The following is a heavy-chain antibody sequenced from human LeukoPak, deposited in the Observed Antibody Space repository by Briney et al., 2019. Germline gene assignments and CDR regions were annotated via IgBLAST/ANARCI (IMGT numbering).Heavy chain of an antibody. CDR2: ITESGDYT. D-gene: IGHD1-20*01. J-gene: IGHJ3*02. CDR1: GFTFRSYA. CDR3: ARDGYNYTSRDNDGFDI. Sequence: PGGSLRLSCAASGFTFRSYAMNWVRQAPGKGLDWVSVITESGDYTQYADFVKGRFTISRDNSKNTLYLQMNSLRAEDTAVYCCARDGYNYTSRDNDGFDIWGQGTMVTVSS. V-gene: IGHV3-23*01.